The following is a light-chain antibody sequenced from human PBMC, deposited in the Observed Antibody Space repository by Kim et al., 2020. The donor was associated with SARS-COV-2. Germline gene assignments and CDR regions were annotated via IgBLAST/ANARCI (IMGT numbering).Light chain of an antibody. V-gene: IGKV1-16*01. CDR2: GAS. CDR3: QQYKTYPFT. J-gene: IGKJ5*01. CDR1: QDIWDD. Sequence: ASLRARVTMTCRASQDIWDDLAWFQQRPGRAPKSLIFGASNLHSGVPSRFSGSGSGTHFTLTINSLQPEDFATYYCQQYKTYPFTFGQGTRLDIK.